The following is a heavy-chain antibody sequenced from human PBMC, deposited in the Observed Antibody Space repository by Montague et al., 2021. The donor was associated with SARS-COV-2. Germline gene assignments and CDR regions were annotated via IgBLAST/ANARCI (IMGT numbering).Heavy chain of an antibody. CDR1: CVSISSYY. Sequence: SETLSLTCTVSCVSISSYYWSCIRQPPGKGLECIGYIYYSGSTNYNPSLKSRVTISVDTSKNQFSLKLSSVTAAETAVYYCARAGSGSYSFYYYYGMDVWGQGTTVTVSS. V-gene: IGHV4-59*08. J-gene: IGHJ6*02. CDR2: IYYSGST. CDR3: ARAGSGSYSFYYYYGMDV. D-gene: IGHD3-10*01.